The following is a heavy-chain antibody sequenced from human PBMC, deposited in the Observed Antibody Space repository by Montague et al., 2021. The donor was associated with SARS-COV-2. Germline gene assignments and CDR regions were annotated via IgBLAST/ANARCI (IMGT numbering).Heavy chain of an antibody. Sequence: SETLSLTCTVSGGSIETYSWTWIRQPPGKGLEWIGYNYYSRRTNYNPSLSSRVTILVDTSKNQLSLKLDSVTAADTAAYYCARTTHLYSDKSYGHQYFFDDWGRGTLVTVSS. CDR2: NYYSRRT. J-gene: IGHJ4*02. CDR1: GGSIETYS. D-gene: IGHD4-17*01. V-gene: IGHV4-59*01. CDR3: ARTTHLYSDKSYGHQYFFDD.